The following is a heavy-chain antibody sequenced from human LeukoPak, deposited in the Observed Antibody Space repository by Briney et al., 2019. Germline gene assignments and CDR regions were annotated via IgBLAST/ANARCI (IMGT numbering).Heavy chain of an antibody. J-gene: IGHJ5*02. V-gene: IGHV1-2*02. D-gene: IGHD6-13*01. CDR1: GYTFTGYY. CDR3: ALAAAGLNYFDP. CDR2: INPNSGST. Sequence: ASVKVSCKASGYTFTGYYMHWVRQAPGQGLEWMGWINPNSGSTNYAQKFQGRVTMTRDTSISTAYMDLSRLRSGDTAVYYCALAAAGLNYFDPWGQGTLVTVSS.